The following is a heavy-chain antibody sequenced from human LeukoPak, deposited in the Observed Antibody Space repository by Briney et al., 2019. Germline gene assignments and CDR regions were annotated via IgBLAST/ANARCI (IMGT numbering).Heavy chain of an antibody. Sequence: SETLSLTCTVSGGSISSYYWSWIRQPPGKGLEWIGYIYYSGSTNYNPSLKSRVTISVDTSKNQFSLKLSSVTAADTAVYYCARAVYSNSAFFDYWGQGTLVTVSS. V-gene: IGHV4-59*01. D-gene: IGHD4-11*01. CDR3: ARAVYSNSAFFDY. CDR1: GGSISSYY. CDR2: IYYSGST. J-gene: IGHJ4*02.